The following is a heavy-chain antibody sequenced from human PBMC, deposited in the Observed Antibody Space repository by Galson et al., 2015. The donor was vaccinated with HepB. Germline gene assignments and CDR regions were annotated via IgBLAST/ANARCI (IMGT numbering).Heavy chain of an antibody. CDR1: GFTVSRNY. J-gene: IGHJ6*02. CDR2: TNSGGRT. V-gene: IGHV3-66*02. CDR3: ARDLTVIEEEYYYGMDV. D-gene: IGHD4-11*01. Sequence: SLRLSCAASGFTVSRNYMTWVRQAPGKGLEWVSITNSGGRTYYAESLRGRITISRDNSKNALYLQMNGLRPEDSAVYYCARDLTVIEEEYYYGMDVWGQGTTVTVSS.